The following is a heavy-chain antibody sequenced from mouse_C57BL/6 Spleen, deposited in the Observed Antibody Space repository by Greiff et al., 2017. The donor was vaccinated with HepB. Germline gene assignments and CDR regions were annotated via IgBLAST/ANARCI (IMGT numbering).Heavy chain of an antibody. CDR2: IDPSDSYT. CDR1: GYTFTSYW. J-gene: IGHJ3*01. CDR3: ARSDGYYPAWGAY. D-gene: IGHD2-3*01. V-gene: IGHV1-69*01. Sequence: QVQLQQPGAELVMPGASVKLSCKASGYTFTSYWMHWVKQRPGQGLEWIGEIDPSDSYTNYNQKFKGKSTLTVDKSSSTAYMQLSSLTSEDSAVYYCARSDGYYPAWGAYWGQGTLVTVSA.